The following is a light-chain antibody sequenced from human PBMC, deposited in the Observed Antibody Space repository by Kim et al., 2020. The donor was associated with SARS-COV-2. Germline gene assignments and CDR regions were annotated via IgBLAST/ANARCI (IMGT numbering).Light chain of an antibody. V-gene: IGKV1-27*01. CDR3: QTYDTVPYN. J-gene: IGKJ2*01. CDR1: QAIRKY. Sequence: DIQMTQSPSSLSASVGERVTITCRASQAIRKYVAWYQQKPGKIPKLLIHAVSTLQSGVPSRFSGGGSGTDFTLTIRGLQPEDVATYYCQTYDTVPYNFGQGTKLEI. CDR2: AVS.